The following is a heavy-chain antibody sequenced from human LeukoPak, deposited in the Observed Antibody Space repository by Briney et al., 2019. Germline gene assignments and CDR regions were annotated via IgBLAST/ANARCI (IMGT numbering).Heavy chain of an antibody. CDR1: GYTFTSYG. V-gene: IGHV1-18*01. D-gene: IGHD3-9*01. Sequence: GASVKVSCKASGYTFTSYGVSWVRQAPGQGLEWMGWISAYNGNTNYAQKLQGRVTMTTDTSTSTAYMELRSLRSDDTAVYYCARDEERYFDWLLSGYYYGMDVWGQGTTVTVPS. J-gene: IGHJ6*02. CDR3: ARDEERYFDWLLSGYYYGMDV. CDR2: ISAYNGNT.